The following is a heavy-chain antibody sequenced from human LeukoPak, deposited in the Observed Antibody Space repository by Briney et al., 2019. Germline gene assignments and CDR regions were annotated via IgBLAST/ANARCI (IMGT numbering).Heavy chain of an antibody. V-gene: IGHV3-53*01. J-gene: IGHJ4*02. Sequence: GGSLRLSCTVSGFTVSSNSMSWVRQAPGKGLEWVSFIYSDNTHYSDSVKGRFTISRDNSKNTLYLQMNSLRAADTAVYYCARGLWFGDENPPYFDYWGQGILVTVSS. D-gene: IGHD3-10*01. CDR2: IYSDNT. CDR3: ARGLWFGDENPPYFDY. CDR1: GFTVSSNS.